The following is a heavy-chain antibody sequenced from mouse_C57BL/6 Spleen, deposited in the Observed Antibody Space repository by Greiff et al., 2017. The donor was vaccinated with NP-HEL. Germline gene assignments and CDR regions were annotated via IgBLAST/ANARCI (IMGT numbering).Heavy chain of an antibody. CDR2: ISDGGSYT. Sequence: EVQGVESGGGLVKPGGSLKLSCAASGFTFSSYAMSWVRQTPEKRLEWVATISDGGSYTYYPDNVKDRFTISRDNAKNNLYLQMSHLKSEDTAMYYWARGKFPLLGDDFDYWGQGTTLTVSS. J-gene: IGHJ2*01. V-gene: IGHV5-4*01. CDR3: ARGKFPLLGDDFDY. CDR1: GFTFSSYA. D-gene: IGHD3-3*01.